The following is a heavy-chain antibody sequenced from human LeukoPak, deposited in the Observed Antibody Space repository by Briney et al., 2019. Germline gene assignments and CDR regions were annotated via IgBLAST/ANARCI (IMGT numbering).Heavy chain of an antibody. J-gene: IGHJ3*02. V-gene: IGHV4-38-2*01. CDR2: IYHSGST. D-gene: IGHD1-26*01. CDR1: GYSISSGYY. Sequence: SETLSLTCAVSGYSISSGYYWGWIRQPPGKGLEWIGSIYHSGSTYYNPSLKSRVTISVDTSKNQFSLKLSSVTDADTAVYYCARLGSYLSAFDIWGQGTMVTVSS. CDR3: ARLGSYLSAFDI.